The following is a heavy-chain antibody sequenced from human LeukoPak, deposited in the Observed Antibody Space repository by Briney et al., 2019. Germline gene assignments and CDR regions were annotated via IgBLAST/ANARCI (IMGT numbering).Heavy chain of an antibody. CDR1: GYTFTSYG. CDR3: AREGDGDYLDY. D-gene: IGHD4-17*01. V-gene: IGHV1-46*01. J-gene: IGHJ4*02. CDR2: INPSGGST. Sequence: ASVKVSCKASGYTFTSYGISWVRQAPGQGLEWMGIINPSGGSTSYAQKFQGRVTMTRDTSTSTVYMELSSLRSEDTAVYYCAREGDGDYLDYWGQGTLVTVSS.